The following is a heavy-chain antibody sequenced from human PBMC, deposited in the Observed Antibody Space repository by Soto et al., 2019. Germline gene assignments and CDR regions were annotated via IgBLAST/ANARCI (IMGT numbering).Heavy chain of an antibody. CDR3: ARDPKGYCSSTSCYSYYYYGMDV. Sequence: SETLSLTCAVYGGSFSGYYWSWIRQPPGKGLEWIGEINHSGSTNYNPSLKSRVTISVDTSKNQFSLKLSSVTAADTAVYYCARDPKGYCSSTSCYSYYYYGMDVCGQGTTVTVSS. CDR1: GGSFSGYY. CDR2: INHSGST. D-gene: IGHD2-2*02. J-gene: IGHJ6*02. V-gene: IGHV4-34*01.